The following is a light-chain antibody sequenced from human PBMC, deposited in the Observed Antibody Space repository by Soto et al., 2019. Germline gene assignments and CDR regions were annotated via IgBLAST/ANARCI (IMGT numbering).Light chain of an antibody. J-gene: IGLJ1*01. V-gene: IGLV2-23*02. Sequence: QSVLNQPASVSGSPGLSITISCTGTSSDVGNYNLVSWYQQHPGKAPKLMIYEVSKRPSGVSNRFSGSKSGNTASLTISGLQAEDEADYYCCSYAGDSTPYVFGTGTKVTVL. CDR2: EVS. CDR3: CSYAGDSTPYV. CDR1: SSDVGNYNL.